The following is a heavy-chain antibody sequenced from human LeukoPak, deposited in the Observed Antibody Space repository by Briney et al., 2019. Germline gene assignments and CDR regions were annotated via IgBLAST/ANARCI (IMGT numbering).Heavy chain of an antibody. V-gene: IGHV3-9*01. D-gene: IGHD5-24*01. CDR2: ISWNSGSI. J-gene: IGHJ1*01. CDR1: GFTFDDYA. CDR3: ARDHGDGYNSEYFQH. Sequence: GGSLRLSCAASGFTFDDYAMHWVRQAPGKGLEWVSGISWNSGSIGYADSVKGRFTISRDNAKNSLYLQMNSLRAEDTAVYYCARDHGDGYNSEYFQHWGQGTLVTVSS.